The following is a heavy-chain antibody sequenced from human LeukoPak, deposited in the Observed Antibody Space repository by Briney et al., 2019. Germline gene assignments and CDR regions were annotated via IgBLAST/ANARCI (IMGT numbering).Heavy chain of an antibody. CDR3: ARGSTVTRFDY. Sequence: GESLKISCKGSGYSFTSYWIGWVRQLPGKGLEGRGIIYPGDSDTRYSPSFQGQVTISANKSISTAYLQWSSLKASDTAMYYCARGSTVTRFDYWGQGALVTVSS. V-gene: IGHV5-51*01. CDR1: GYSFTSYW. CDR2: IYPGDSDT. J-gene: IGHJ4*02. D-gene: IGHD4-11*01.